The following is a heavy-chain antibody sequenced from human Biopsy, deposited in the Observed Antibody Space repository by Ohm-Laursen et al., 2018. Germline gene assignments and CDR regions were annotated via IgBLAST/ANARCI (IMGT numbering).Heavy chain of an antibody. J-gene: IGHJ6*02. CDR3: ARDYQPKIMTIHYYYYGMDV. CDR1: RYTFTGDY. CDR2: IDPKYGDT. D-gene: IGHD2-2*01. V-gene: IGHV1-2*02. Sequence: AASVKVSCKASRYTFTGDYIHWVRQAPEQGLEWMGWIDPKYGDTKFAQKFQGRVTMTRDTSTSTIYMDLSSLRSDDTAVYYCARDYQPKIMTIHYYYYGMDVWGLGTTVTVSS.